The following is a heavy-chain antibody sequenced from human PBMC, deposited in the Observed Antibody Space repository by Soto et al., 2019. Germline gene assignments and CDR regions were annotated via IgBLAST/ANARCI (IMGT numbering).Heavy chain of an antibody. V-gene: IGHV3-23*01. J-gene: IGHJ3*02. D-gene: IGHD6-19*01. CDR2: ISGSGGST. CDR1: GFTFSSYA. CDR3: AKDQNIAVAGSDDAFDI. Sequence: GGSLRLSCAASGFTFSSYAMSWVRQAPGKGLEWVSAISGSGGSTYYADSVKGRFTISRDNSKNTLYLQMNSLRAEDTAVYYCAKDQNIAVAGSDDAFDIWGQGTMVTVSS.